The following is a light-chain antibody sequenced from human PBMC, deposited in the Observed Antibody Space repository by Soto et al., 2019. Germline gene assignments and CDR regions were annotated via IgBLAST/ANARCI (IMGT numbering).Light chain of an antibody. Sequence: QSVLTQPASVSGSPGQSITISCTGTSSDVGNYNLVSWYQQHPGKAPKLMIYEGSNRPSGVSYRFSGSKSGNTASLTISGLQAEEESDYYCCSYAGSSSVVFGGGTKVTVL. J-gene: IGLJ2*01. CDR1: SSDVGNYNL. CDR2: EGS. V-gene: IGLV2-23*01. CDR3: CSYAGSSSVV.